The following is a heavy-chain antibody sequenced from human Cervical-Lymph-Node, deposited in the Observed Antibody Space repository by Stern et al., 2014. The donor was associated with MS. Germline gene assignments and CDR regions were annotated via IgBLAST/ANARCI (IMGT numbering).Heavy chain of an antibody. CDR2: IFPRDSNT. V-gene: IGHV5-51*03. Sequence: VQLVQSGAEVKKPGESLKISCEASGYLFDDYWIGWVRQMSGRGLELVAIIFPRDSNTRYSPSVQGQVTISADKSISTASLPWSSLKASDPALYSCARSPATPSGYDRFDYWGQGALVTVSS. CDR1: GYLFDDYW. CDR3: ARSPATPSGYDRFDY. D-gene: IGHD5-12*01. J-gene: IGHJ4*02.